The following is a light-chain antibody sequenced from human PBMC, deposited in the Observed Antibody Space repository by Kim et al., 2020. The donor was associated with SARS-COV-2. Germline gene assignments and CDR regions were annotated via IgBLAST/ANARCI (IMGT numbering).Light chain of an antibody. CDR1: QSVSSSY. J-gene: IGKJ1*01. Sequence: EIVLTQSPGTLSLSPGERATLSCRASQSVSSSYLAWYQQKPGQAPRLLIYGASSRATGIPDRFSGSGSGTDFTLTISRLEPEDFAVYYCQQYGNSPWTFGQGTKLDIK. CDR2: GAS. CDR3: QQYGNSPWT. V-gene: IGKV3-20*01.